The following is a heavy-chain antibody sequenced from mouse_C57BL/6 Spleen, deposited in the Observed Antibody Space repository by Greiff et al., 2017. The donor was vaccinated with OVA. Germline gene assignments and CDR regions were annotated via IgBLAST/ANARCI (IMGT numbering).Heavy chain of an antibody. V-gene: IGHV5-17*01. CDR1: GFTFSDYG. Sequence: VQLKESGGGLVKPGGSLKLSCAASGFTFSDYGMHWVRQAPEKGLEWVAYISSGSSTIYFADTVKGRFTISRDNAKNTLFLQMTSLRSEDTAMYYCARGDGSSSHWYFDVWGTGTTVTVSS. CDR2: ISSGSSTI. J-gene: IGHJ1*03. D-gene: IGHD1-1*01. CDR3: ARGDGSSSHWYFDV.